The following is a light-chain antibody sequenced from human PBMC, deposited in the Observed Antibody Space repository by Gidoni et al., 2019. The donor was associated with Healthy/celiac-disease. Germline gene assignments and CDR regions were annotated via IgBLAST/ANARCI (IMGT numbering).Light chain of an antibody. CDR1: QSVSSY. Sequence: EIVLTQSPATLSLSPGERATLSCRASQSVSSYLAWYQQKPGQAPRLLIYDASNRATGIPARFSGSGSGTDFTLTISSLEPEDFAVYYCQQRSNWPPATFGGGTKEEIK. CDR3: QQRSNWPPAT. J-gene: IGKJ4*01. CDR2: DAS. V-gene: IGKV3-11*01.